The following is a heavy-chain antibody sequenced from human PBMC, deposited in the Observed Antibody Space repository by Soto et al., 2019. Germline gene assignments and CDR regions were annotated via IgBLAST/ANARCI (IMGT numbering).Heavy chain of an antibody. D-gene: IGHD3-22*01. CDR2: IYYSGST. J-gene: IGHJ4*02. CDR3: ARGKDSSGYYQYYYFDY. Sequence: QVQLQESGPGLVKPSQTLSLTCTVSGGSISSGDYYWSWIRQPPGKGLVWIGYIYYSGSTYYNPSLKSGVTISVDTAKNQFSLKLSSVTAADTAVYYCARGKDSSGYYQYYYFDYWGQGTLVTVSS. V-gene: IGHV4-30-4*01. CDR1: GGSISSGDYY.